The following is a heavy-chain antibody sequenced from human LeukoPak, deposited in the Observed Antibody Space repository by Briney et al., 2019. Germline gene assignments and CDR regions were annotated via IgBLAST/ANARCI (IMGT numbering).Heavy chain of an antibody. CDR2: FGGGGGST. J-gene: IGHJ3*02. CDR3: ASDRGYAFDI. Sequence: SGGSLRLSCAASGFTFSSYAMSWVRQAPGKGLEWVSTFGGGGGSTFYADSVKGRFTISRDNAKNTLYLQMNSLRAEDTAVYYCASDRGYAFDIWGQGTMVTVSS. CDR1: GFTFSSYA. V-gene: IGHV3-23*01. D-gene: IGHD6-25*01.